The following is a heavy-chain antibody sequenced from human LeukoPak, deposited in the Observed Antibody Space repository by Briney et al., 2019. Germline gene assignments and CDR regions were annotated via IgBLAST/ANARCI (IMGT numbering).Heavy chain of an antibody. V-gene: IGHV3-7*01. CDR1: GFTLSSYW. Sequence: GSLRLSCAASGFTLSSYWMTWVRQAPGKGLEWVANIKQDGSEKFYVDSVKGRFTISRDNSKNTLYLQMNSLRAEDTAVYYCAKIPPYGDYVGDAFDIWGQGTMVTVSS. J-gene: IGHJ3*02. CDR3: AKIPPYGDYVGDAFDI. D-gene: IGHD4-17*01. CDR2: IKQDGSEK.